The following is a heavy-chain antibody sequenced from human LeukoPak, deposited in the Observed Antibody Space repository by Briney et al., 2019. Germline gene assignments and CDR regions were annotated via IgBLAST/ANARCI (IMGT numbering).Heavy chain of an antibody. J-gene: IGHJ4*02. CDR2: ISGSGGGT. V-gene: IGHV3-23*01. Sequence: GGSLRLSCAVSGITLSNYGMSWVRQAPGKGLEWVAGISGSGGGTNYADSVKGRFTISRDNPNNTLYLQMNSLRGEDTAVYFCAKRGVVIRVILVGFHKEAYYFDSWGQGALVTVSS. CDR3: AKRGVVIRVILVGFHKEAYYFDS. D-gene: IGHD3-22*01. CDR1: GITLSNYG.